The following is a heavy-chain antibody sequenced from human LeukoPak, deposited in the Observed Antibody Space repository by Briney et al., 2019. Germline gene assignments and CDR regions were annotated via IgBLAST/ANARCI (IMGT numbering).Heavy chain of an antibody. J-gene: IGHJ4*02. CDR3: ARATAYYCVDY. CDR2: IYYSGST. Sequence: PSETLSLTCTVPGGSISSSYWSWIRQPPGKGLEWIGYIYYSGSTNYNPSLKSRVTISLDTSKNQFSLKLSSVTAADTAVYYCARATAYYCVDYWGQGTLVTVSS. V-gene: IGHV4-59*01. CDR1: GGSISSSY. D-gene: IGHD2-21*01.